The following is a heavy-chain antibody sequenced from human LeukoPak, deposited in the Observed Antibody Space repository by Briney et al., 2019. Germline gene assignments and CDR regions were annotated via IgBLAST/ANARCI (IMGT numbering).Heavy chain of an antibody. CDR3: ARLNLGDYCGGDCYSEEFDY. J-gene: IGHJ4*02. V-gene: IGHV4-39*01. CDR2: IYYSGST. Sequence: SETLSLTCTVSGGSNSSSSYYWGWIRQPPGKGLEWSGSIYYSGSTYYSPSLKSRVTISVDTSKNQFSLKLSSVTAADTAVYYCARLNLGDYCGGDCYSEEFDYWGQGTLVTVSS. CDR1: GGSNSSSSYY. D-gene: IGHD2-21*02.